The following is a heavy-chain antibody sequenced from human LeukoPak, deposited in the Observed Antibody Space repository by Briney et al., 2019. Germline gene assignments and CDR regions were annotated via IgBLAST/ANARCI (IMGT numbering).Heavy chain of an antibody. D-gene: IGHD6-19*01. CDR1: GGSISSYS. V-gene: IGHV4-59*01. J-gene: IGHJ5*02. Sequence: SETLSLTCTVSGGSISSYSWSWIRQPPGKGLEWIGYIYYSGSTNYNPSLKSRVTISVDMSKNQFSLKLSSVTAADTAVYYCARDISSGLYNWFDPWGQGTLVTVSS. CDR2: IYYSGST. CDR3: ARDISSGLYNWFDP.